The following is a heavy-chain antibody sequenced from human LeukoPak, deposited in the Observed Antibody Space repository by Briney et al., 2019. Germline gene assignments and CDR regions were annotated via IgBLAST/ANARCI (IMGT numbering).Heavy chain of an antibody. V-gene: IGHV3-33*01. CDR1: VFTFSSFG. CDR2: IWYDGSEK. J-gene: IGHJ3*02. CDR3: ARGGDAFDI. Sequence: GGSLRLSCAASVFTFSSFGMHWVRQVPGKGLEWVAVIWYDGSEKYYADSVKGRFTISRDNSKNTLYLQMNSLRAEDTAVYYCARGGDAFDIWGQGTMVTVSS.